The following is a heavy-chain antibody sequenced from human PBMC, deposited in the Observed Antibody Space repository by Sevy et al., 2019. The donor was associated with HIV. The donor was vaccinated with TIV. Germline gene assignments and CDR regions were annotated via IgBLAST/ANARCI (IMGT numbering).Heavy chain of an antibody. Sequence: SETLSLTCTVSGGSISSYYWSWIRQPPGKGLEWIGYIYYSGSTNYNPSLKSRVTISVDTSQNQFSLKLSSVTAADTAVYYGARDYGSGWYSHYYMDVWGKGTTVTVSS. J-gene: IGHJ6*03. CDR3: ARDYGSGWYSHYYMDV. CDR2: IYYSGST. D-gene: IGHD6-25*01. V-gene: IGHV4-59*01. CDR1: GGSISSYY.